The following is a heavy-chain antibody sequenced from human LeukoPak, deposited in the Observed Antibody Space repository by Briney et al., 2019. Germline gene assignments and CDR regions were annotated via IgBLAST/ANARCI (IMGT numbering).Heavy chain of an antibody. J-gene: IGHJ6*02. V-gene: IGHV4-34*01. CDR3: ARHIHGYGMDV. Sequence: KPSETLSLTCAVYGGSFSGYYWSWIRQPPGKGLEWIGEINHSGSTNYNPSLKSRVTISVDTSKNQFSLKPSSVTAADTAVYYCARHIHGYGMDVWGQGTTVTVSS. CDR1: GGSFSGYY. CDR2: INHSGST.